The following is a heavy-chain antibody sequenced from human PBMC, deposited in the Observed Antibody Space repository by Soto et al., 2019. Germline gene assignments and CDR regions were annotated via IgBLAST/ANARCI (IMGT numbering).Heavy chain of an antibody. CDR1: GYTFTSYD. J-gene: IGHJ4*02. D-gene: IGHD1-1*01. Sequence: GASVKVSCKASGYTFTSYDIYWVRQATGQGLEWMGWMNPNTGNSDYAQKFQGRVTVTSDTSINTVHMELSSLRSEDTDVYYCARRAETNGWNGFGADKYYFDFWGQGTLVTVSS. CDR2: MNPNTGNS. V-gene: IGHV1-8*01. CDR3: ARRAETNGWNGFGADKYYFDF.